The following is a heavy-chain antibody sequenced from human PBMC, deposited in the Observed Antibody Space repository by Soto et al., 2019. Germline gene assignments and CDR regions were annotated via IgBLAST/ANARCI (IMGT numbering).Heavy chain of an antibody. CDR3: AREMGACSDSSCYPGPYDS. D-gene: IGHD3-16*01. CDR2: ISAGGGSA. Sequence: PGGSLRLSCAASGFTFSSYAMSWVRQAPGKGLEWVSAISAGGGSAYYADSVKGRFIISRDNAKNSLYLQLNSLRDEDTAVYYCAREMGACSDSSCYPGPYDSWGQGTLVTVSS. V-gene: IGHV3-23*01. J-gene: IGHJ5*02. CDR1: GFTFSSYA.